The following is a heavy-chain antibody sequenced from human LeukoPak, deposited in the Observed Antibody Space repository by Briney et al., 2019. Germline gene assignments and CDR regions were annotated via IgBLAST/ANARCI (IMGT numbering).Heavy chain of an antibody. D-gene: IGHD5-18*01. CDR1: GFTFSSYA. V-gene: IGHV3-30-3*01. J-gene: IGHJ6*02. CDR2: ISYDGSNK. Sequence: GGSLRLSCAASGFTFSSYAMHWVRQAPGKGLEWVAVISYDGSNKYYADSVKGRFTISRDNSKNTLYLQMNSLRAEDTAVYYCARSVDTAMDYYYGMDVWDQGTTVTVSS. CDR3: ARSVDTAMDYYYGMDV.